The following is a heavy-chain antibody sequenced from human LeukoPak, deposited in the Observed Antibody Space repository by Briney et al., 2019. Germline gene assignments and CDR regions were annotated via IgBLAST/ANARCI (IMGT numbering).Heavy chain of an antibody. J-gene: IGHJ4*02. D-gene: IGHD6-19*01. V-gene: IGHV3-21*01. CDR3: ARVGIAVAGTKGFDY. CDR2: ISSSSSYI. Sequence: GGSLRLSCAASGFTFSSYSMNWVRQAPGKGLEWVSSISSSSSYIYYAGSVKGRFTISRDNAKNSLYLQMNSLRAEDTAVYYCARVGIAVAGTKGFDYWGQGTLVTVSS. CDR1: GFTFSSYS.